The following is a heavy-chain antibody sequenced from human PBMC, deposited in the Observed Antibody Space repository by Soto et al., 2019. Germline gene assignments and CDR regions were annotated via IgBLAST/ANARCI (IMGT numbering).Heavy chain of an antibody. V-gene: IGHV4-4*02. Sequence: PSETLSLTCAVSGGSISSSNWWSWVRQPPGKGLEWIGEIYHSGSTNYNPSLKSRVTISVDTSKNQFSLKLSSVAAADTAVYYCARGGGVVVPRFADYYYYGMDVWGQGTTVTVSS. CDR3: ARGGGVVVPRFADYYYYGMDV. J-gene: IGHJ6*02. D-gene: IGHD2-15*01. CDR2: IYHSGST. CDR1: GGSISSSNW.